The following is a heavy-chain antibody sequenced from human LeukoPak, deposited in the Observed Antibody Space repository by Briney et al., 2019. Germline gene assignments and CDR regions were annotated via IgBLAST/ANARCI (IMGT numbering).Heavy chain of an antibody. CDR1: GFTFSNYG. CDR2: ISSDEKNK. J-gene: IGHJ4*02. CDR3: ARDSTAAGTWYFDY. Sequence: SGGSLRLSCAASGFTFSNYGMHWVRQAPGKGLEWVSSISSDEKNKFYADSVKGRFSISRDNSKKTLYLQMNGLRADDTAVYYRARDSTAAGTWYFDYWGQGTLVTVSS. V-gene: IGHV3-30*03. D-gene: IGHD6-13*01.